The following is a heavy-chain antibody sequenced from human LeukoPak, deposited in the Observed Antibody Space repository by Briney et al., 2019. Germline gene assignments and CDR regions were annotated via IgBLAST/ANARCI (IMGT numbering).Heavy chain of an antibody. CDR1: GYSFTTYS. J-gene: IGHJ4*02. V-gene: IGHV1-18*01. D-gene: IGHD6-19*01. CDR3: ARALAVAGTKLTPLDH. Sequence: ASVRVSSTSSGYSFTTYSISWVRHAPGQSLEWIGWSSTYNDNINYAHNLPGRDTMTTDTSTSTSYMELRSLRFDDTAVYYCARALAVAGTKLTPLDHWGQGTLVTVSS. CDR2: SSTYNDNI.